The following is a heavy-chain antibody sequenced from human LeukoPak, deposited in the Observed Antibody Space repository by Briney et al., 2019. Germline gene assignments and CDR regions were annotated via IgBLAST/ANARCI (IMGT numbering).Heavy chain of an antibody. V-gene: IGHV3-30-3*01. J-gene: IGHJ4*02. Sequence: PGRPLRLSCAASGFTFSSYAMHWVRQAPGKGLEWVAVISYDGSNKYYADSVKGRFTISRDNSKNTLYLQMNSLRAEDTAVYYCARVITFGGVIWDWGQGTLVTVSS. D-gene: IGHD3-16*01. CDR2: ISYDGSNK. CDR3: ARVITFGGVIWD. CDR1: GFTFSSYA.